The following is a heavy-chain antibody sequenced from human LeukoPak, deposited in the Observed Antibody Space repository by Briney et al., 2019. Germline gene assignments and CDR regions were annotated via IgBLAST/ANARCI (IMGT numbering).Heavy chain of an antibody. CDR1: GFTFSNYN. CDR3: ARENFADLFDF. D-gene: IGHD1-7*01. V-gene: IGHV3-48*01. CDR2: ISSSSSTI. J-gene: IGHJ4*02. Sequence: GGSLRLSCAASGFTFSNYNMNWVRQAPGKGLECIAYISSSSSTIYYAYSVKGRFTISRDNAKNSLFLHMNSLRAEDAALYYCARENFADLFDFWGQGALVTVSS.